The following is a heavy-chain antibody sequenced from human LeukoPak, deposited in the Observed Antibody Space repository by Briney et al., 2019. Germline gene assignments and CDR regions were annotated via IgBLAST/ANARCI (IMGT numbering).Heavy chain of an antibody. CDR1: GHTFTAYY. CDR2: ISPNNGGT. Sequence: GASVKVSCKASGHTFTAYYMHWVRQAPGQGLEWMGWISPNNGGTKYAQKFQGRVTLTRDTSISTAYMELSRLRSDDTAVYYCARVGGYGDYVEPSDYWGQGTLVTVSS. D-gene: IGHD4-17*01. J-gene: IGHJ4*02. CDR3: ARVGGYGDYVEPSDY. V-gene: IGHV1-2*02.